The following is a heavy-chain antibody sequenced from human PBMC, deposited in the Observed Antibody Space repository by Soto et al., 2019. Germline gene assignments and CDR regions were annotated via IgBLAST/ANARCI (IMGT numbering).Heavy chain of an antibody. CDR2: IYWDDNK. J-gene: IGHJ4*02. Sequence: QITLKESGTTLVKPTQTLTLTCTFSGFSLSTSGVGVGWIRQPPGKALEWLALIYWDDNKRYSPSLKSRLTITTDTSKNQVVLTMTNIDPVDTATYYCARIPLRFLEWLPFDDWGQGTLVTVSS. D-gene: IGHD3-3*01. V-gene: IGHV2-5*02. CDR3: ARIPLRFLEWLPFDD. CDR1: GFSLSTSGVG.